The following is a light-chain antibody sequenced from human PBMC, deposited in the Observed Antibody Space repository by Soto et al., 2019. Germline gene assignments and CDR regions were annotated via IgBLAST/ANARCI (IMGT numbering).Light chain of an antibody. CDR2: GAS. CDR1: QSVSSSY. V-gene: IGKV3-20*01. CDR3: QRFASSPLFA. J-gene: IGKJ3*01. Sequence: EIVLTQSPGTLSLSPGERATLSCRASQSVSSSYLAWYQQKPGQAPRLLIYGASSRATGIPDRFSGSGSGTDFTLTVSRLAPADCAVYYCQRFASSPLFAFGPGTKVDVK.